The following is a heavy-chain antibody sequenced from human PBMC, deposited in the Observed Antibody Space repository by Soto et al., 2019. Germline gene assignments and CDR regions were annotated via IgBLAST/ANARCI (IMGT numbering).Heavy chain of an antibody. J-gene: IGHJ4*02. D-gene: IGHD6-19*01. CDR1: GGSITKYF. CDR3: ARSIAVAGPFDY. V-gene: IGHV4-59*01. Sequence: PSETLSLTCSVSGGSITKYFWSWIRQPPGKGLEWIGFIYHSGITNYNPSLMSRVAISVDTPKNQFSLKLTSVTAVDTAVYYCARSIAVAGPFDYWGQGTLVTVSS. CDR2: IYHSGIT.